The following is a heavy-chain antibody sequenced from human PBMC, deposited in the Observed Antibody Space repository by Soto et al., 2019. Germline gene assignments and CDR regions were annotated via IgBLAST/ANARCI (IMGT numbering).Heavy chain of an antibody. V-gene: IGHV3-23*01. CDR3: ANLILVPPDLYYFDY. CDR2: ISGSGGST. Sequence: EEQLLESGGGLVQPGGSLRLSCAASGFTFSSDAMSWVRQAPVKGLEWVSAISGSGGSTYYAVSVKGRFTISRDNSKNSLYLQMNSLRAEDTTVYYCANLILVPPDLYYFDYWGQGTLVPVSS. D-gene: IGHD2-2*01. J-gene: IGHJ4*02. CDR1: GFTFSSDA.